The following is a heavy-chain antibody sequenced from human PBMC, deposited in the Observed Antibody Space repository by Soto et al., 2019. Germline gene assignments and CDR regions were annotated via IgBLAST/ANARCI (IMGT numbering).Heavy chain of an antibody. J-gene: IGHJ4*02. CDR1: GYTFTGYY. D-gene: IGHD5-12*01. CDR2: INPNSGGT. Sequence: GASVKVSCKASGYTFTGYYMHWVRQAPGQGLEWMGWINPNSGGTNYAQKFQGRVTMTRDTSISTAYMELSRLRSDDTAVYYCARELDIVATPDPYYFDYWDQGTLVTVSS. CDR3: ARELDIVATPDPYYFDY. V-gene: IGHV1-2*02.